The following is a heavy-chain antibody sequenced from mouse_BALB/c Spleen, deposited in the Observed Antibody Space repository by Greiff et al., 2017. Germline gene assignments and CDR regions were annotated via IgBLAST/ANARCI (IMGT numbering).Heavy chain of an antibody. J-gene: IGHJ2*01. CDR2: ILPGSGST. CDR1: GYTFSSYW. CDR3: ARRVYYDYDRGFGY. V-gene: IGHV1-9*01. Sequence: QVQLQQSGAELMKPGASVKISCKATGYTFSSYWIEWVKQRPGHGLEWIGEILPGSGSTNYNEKFKGKATFTADTSSNTAYMQLSSLTSEDSAVYYCARRVYYDYDRGFGYWGQGTTLTVSS. D-gene: IGHD2-4*01.